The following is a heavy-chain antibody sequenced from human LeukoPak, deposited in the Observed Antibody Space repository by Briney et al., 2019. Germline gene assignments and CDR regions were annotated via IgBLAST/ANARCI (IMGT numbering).Heavy chain of an antibody. D-gene: IGHD5-24*01. CDR3: ARLIDGYYFDY. V-gene: IGHV4-59*08. Sequence: PSGTLSLTCTVSGGSISSYYWSWIRQPPGKGLEWIGYIYYSRSTNYNPSLKSRVTISVDTSKNQFSLKLSSVTAADTAVYYCARLIDGYYFDYWGQGTLVTVSS. CDR1: GGSISSYY. J-gene: IGHJ4*02. CDR2: IYYSRST.